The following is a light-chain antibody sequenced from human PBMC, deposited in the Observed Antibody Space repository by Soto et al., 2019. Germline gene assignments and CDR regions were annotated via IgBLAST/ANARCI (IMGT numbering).Light chain of an antibody. J-gene: IGKJ2*01. V-gene: IGKV2D-30*01. CDR3: MQGTHWPYT. Sequence: DVVMTQSPLSLPVTLGQPASISCRSSQSLVNSDGNTYLNWFQQRPGQSPRRLIYKVSHWDSGVPDRFSYSGSGTDFTLKISRVEAEDVGIYYCMQGTHWPYTFGQGTKLEIK. CDR2: KVS. CDR1: QSLVNSDGNTY.